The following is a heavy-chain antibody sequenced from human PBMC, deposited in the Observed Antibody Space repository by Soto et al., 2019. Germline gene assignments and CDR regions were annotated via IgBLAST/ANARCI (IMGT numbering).Heavy chain of an antibody. D-gene: IGHD2-2*02. V-gene: IGHV3-48*04. J-gene: IGHJ3*02. CDR2: IGSTGSVT. Sequence: GGSLRLSCAASGFTFSAYSMNWVRQAPGKGLEWVSFIGSTGSVTHYADSVMGRSTISRDNARNSLYLQMNSLRAEDTAVYHCVISMLVSRPPKAIHIWYQRTM. CDR3: VISMLVSRPPKAIHI. CDR1: GFTFSAYS.